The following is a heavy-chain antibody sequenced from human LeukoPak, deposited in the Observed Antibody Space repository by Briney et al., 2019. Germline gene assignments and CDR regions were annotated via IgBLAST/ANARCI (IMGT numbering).Heavy chain of an antibody. J-gene: IGHJ5*02. V-gene: IGHV4-30-4*08. Sequence: SQTLSLTCTVSGGSISSGDYYWSWIRQPPGKGLEWIGYIYYSGSTYYNPSLKSRVTISVDTSKNQFSLKLSSVTAADTAVYYCPRSQLLYVAGFAPGGQEPLATVSS. CDR1: GGSISSGDYY. CDR3: PRSQLLYVAGFAP. D-gene: IGHD2-2*02. CDR2: IYYSGST.